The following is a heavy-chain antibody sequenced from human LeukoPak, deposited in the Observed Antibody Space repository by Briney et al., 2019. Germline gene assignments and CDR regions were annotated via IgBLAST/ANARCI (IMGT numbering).Heavy chain of an antibody. CDR2: IYSVGRT. CDR3: ARNIALAGPDAFDI. CDR1: GFTVSSNH. Sequence: GGSLRLSCAAPGFTVSSNHMSWVRQAPGKGLEWVSVIYSVGRTHYADSVKGRFTISRDNSKNTLYLQMNSLRAEDTAVYYCARNIALAGPDAFDIWGQGTMVTVSS. D-gene: IGHD6-19*01. J-gene: IGHJ3*02. V-gene: IGHV3-53*01.